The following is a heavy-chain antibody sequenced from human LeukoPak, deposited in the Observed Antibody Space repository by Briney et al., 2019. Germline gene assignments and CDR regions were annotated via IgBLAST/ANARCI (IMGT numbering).Heavy chain of an antibody. CDR3: ARGGWGTYDPGNLDF. D-gene: IGHD6-19*01. J-gene: IGHJ4*02. CDR2: INSGGST. V-gene: IGHV3-53*01. CDR1: GFNVFRNY. Sequence: GGSLRLSCTASGFNVFRNYMNWVRQAPGKRLEWVSVINSGGSTYYADSVKGRFTISRDISKNTVYLQINSLRAEDTALYYCARGGWGTYDPGNLDFWGQGTLVTVSS.